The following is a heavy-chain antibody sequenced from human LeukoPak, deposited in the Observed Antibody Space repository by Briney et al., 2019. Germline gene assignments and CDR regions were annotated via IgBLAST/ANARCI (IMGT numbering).Heavy chain of an antibody. CDR1: GFIFSTSW. J-gene: IGHJ3*02. CDR2: INPDGSVF. D-gene: IGHD4-17*01. Sequence: SGGSLRLSCEASGFIFSTSWMYWVRQAPGKGLEWVADINPDGSVFYYVDSVKGRLTISRDNARNTLYLQMNSLRDEDTAMYYCARDTTYGAADIWGQGTVVTVTS. CDR3: ARDTTYGAADI. V-gene: IGHV3-7*05.